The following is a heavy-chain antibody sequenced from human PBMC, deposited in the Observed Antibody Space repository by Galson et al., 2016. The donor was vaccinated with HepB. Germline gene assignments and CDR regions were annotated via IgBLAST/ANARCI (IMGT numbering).Heavy chain of an antibody. J-gene: IGHJ4*02. V-gene: IGHV3-43*01. D-gene: IGHD1-26*01. CDR3: ARDIVVRSYRLGRFDY. CDR1: GFTFDDYT. CDR2: ITWDGDNT. Sequence: SLRLSCAASGFTFDDYTMHWVRQAPGKGLEWVSLITWDGDNTYYTDSVKGRFTISRDSSKNSLFLQMKSLRTEDTAFYYCARDIVVRSYRLGRFDYWGQGTLVTVSS.